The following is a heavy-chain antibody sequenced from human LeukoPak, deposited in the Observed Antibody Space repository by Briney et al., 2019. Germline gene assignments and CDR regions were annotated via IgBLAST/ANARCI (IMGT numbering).Heavy chain of an antibody. CDR3: AKDGRSSAPH. D-gene: IGHD6-6*01. CDR2: IKQDGSEK. V-gene: IGHV3-7*03. J-gene: IGHJ4*02. CDR1: GFTFSSYW. Sequence: PGGSLRLSCAASGFTFSSYWMSWVRQAPGKGLEWVANIKQDGSEKYYVDSVKGRFTISRDNSKDTLYLQMNSLRAEDTAVYYCAKDGRSSAPHWGQGTLVTVSS.